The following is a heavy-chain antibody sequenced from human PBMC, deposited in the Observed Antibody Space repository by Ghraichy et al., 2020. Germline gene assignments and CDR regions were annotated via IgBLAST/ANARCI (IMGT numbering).Heavy chain of an antibody. CDR1: GFTFSSYE. D-gene: IGHD1-26*01. J-gene: IGHJ4*02. Sequence: GGSLRLSCAASGFTFSSYEMNWVRQAPGKGLEWVSYISSSGSTIYYADSVKGRFTISRDNAKNSLYLQMNSLRAEDTAVYYCVRDLVYSGSLPLSYWGQGTLVTVSS. V-gene: IGHV3-48*03. CDR3: VRDLVYSGSLPLSY. CDR2: ISSSGSTI.